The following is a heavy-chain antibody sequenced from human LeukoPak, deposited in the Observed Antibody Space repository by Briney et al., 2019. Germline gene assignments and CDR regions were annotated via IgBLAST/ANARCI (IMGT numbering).Heavy chain of an antibody. V-gene: IGHV3-74*01. CDR2: INSDGSST. Sequence: GGSLRLSCAASGFTFSSYWMHWVRQAPGKGLVRVSRINSDGSSTSYADSVKGRFTISRDNAKNTLYLQMNSLRAEDTAVYYCARGRSSSRTDYWGQGTLVTVSS. D-gene: IGHD6-13*01. CDR3: ARGRSSSRTDY. CDR1: GFTFSSYW. J-gene: IGHJ4*02.